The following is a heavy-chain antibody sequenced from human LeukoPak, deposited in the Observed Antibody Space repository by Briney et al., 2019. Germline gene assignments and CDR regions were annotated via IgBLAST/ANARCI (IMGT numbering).Heavy chain of an antibody. D-gene: IGHD3-10*01. V-gene: IGHV3-49*03. CDR1: GFTFGDYA. CDR3: TAAYGSGSPFDY. Sequence: GSLRLSCTASGFTFGDYAMSWFRQAPGKGLEWVGFIRRKVYGGTTEYAAAVKGRFTISRDDSKSIAYLQMNSLKTEDTAVYYCTAAYGSGSPFDYWGQGTLVTVSS. CDR2: IRRKVYGGTT. J-gene: IGHJ4*02.